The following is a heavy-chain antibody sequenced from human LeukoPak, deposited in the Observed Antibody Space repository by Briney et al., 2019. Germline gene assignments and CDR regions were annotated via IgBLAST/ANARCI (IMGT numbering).Heavy chain of an antibody. CDR3: VRYGGEWLPDY. Sequence: SETLSLTCTVSGGSISSYSWCWIRQPPGKGLEWIGYKSYSGGTNYNPSLKSRVTISVDTSKRQISLTLNSVTAADTAVYYCVRYGGEWLPDYWGQGILVTVSS. V-gene: IGHV4-59*01. D-gene: IGHD3-3*01. CDR2: KSYSGGT. J-gene: IGHJ4*02. CDR1: GGSISSYS.